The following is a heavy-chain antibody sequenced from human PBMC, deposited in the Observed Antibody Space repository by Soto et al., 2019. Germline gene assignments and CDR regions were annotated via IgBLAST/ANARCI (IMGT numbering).Heavy chain of an antibody. Sequence: ASVKVSCKASGYTFTSYGISWVRQAPGQGLEWMGWISAYNGNTNYAQKLQGRVTMTTDTSTSTAYMELRSLRAEDTAVYYCARDASRDSSARGWFDPWGPGTLVTVSS. V-gene: IGHV1-18*01. CDR2: ISAYNGNT. D-gene: IGHD6-13*01. CDR3: ARDASRDSSARGWFDP. J-gene: IGHJ5*02. CDR1: GYTFTSYG.